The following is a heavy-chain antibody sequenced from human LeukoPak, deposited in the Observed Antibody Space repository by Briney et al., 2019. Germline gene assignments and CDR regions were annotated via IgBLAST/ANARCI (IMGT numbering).Heavy chain of an antibody. Sequence: PGGSLRLSCAGSGFTFTNAWMTWVRQAPGKGLEWVGRIKSKTDGGTTDYAAPVKDRFTISRDDSKSTLYLQMNSLQTEDTGVYYCTTELVWFGVLAHWGQGTLATVSS. CDR2: IKSKTDGGTT. D-gene: IGHD3-10*01. CDR1: GFTFTNAW. V-gene: IGHV3-15*01. J-gene: IGHJ4*02. CDR3: TTELVWFGVLAH.